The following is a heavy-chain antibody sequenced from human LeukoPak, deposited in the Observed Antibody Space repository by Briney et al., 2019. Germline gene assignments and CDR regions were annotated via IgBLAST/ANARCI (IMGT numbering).Heavy chain of an antibody. Sequence: GGSLRLSCAASGFTFSSYAMSWVRQAPGKGLEWVSAISGSGGSTYYADSVKGRFTISRDNSKNTLYLQMNSLRAEDTAVYYCAKGFLYCSSTSCHPYYFDYWGQGTPVTVSS. CDR2: ISGSGGST. CDR3: AKGFLYCSSTSCHPYYFDY. CDR1: GFTFSSYA. D-gene: IGHD2-2*01. J-gene: IGHJ4*02. V-gene: IGHV3-23*01.